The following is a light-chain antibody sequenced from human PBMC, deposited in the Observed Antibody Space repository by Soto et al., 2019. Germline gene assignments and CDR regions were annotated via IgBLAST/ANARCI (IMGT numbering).Light chain of an antibody. V-gene: IGKV1-5*03. J-gene: IGKJ1*01. CDR2: KES. CDR1: QSMSSW. Sequence: IQMTQYPSTLSSSVGDRVPIPWRASQSMSSWLAWYQQKPGKAPKLLIYKESSLENGVPSRFSGSGSGTEFTLTISSLQPDDFATYYCQQYNSYPWTFGQGTKVDIK. CDR3: QQYNSYPWT.